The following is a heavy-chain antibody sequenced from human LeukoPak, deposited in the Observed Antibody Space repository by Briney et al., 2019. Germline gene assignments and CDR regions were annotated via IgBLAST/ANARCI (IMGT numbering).Heavy chain of an antibody. D-gene: IGHD5-12*01. CDR3: ARDRGIVARDY. J-gene: IGHJ4*02. Sequence: GGSLRLSCAASGFTFSSYRMNWVRQAPGKGLEWVSYISSSSSTIYYADSVKGRFTISRDNAKNSLYLQMNSLRAEDTAVYYCARDRGIVARDYWGQGTLVTVSS. V-gene: IGHV3-48*01. CDR2: ISSSSSTI. CDR1: GFTFSSYR.